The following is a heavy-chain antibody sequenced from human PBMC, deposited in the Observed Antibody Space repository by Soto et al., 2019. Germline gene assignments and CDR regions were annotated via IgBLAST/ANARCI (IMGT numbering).Heavy chain of an antibody. Sequence: GGSLRLSCAASGFTFSSYWMSWVRQAPGKGLEWVANIKQDGSEKYYVDSVKGRFTISRDNAKNSLYLQMNSLRAEDTAVYYCARGLMDDYEGGYYYYYYMDVWGKGTTVTVSS. D-gene: IGHD4-17*01. J-gene: IGHJ6*03. V-gene: IGHV3-7*04. CDR2: IKQDGSEK. CDR1: GFTFSSYW. CDR3: ARGLMDDYEGGYYYYYYMDV.